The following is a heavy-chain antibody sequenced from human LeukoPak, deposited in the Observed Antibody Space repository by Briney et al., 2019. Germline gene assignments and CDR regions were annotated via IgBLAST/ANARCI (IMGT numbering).Heavy chain of an antibody. Sequence: GGSLTLSCAASGFTFSNAWMSWVRQAPGKGLEWVGLLKSKADGATTDYASPVKGRFTISRDDPKNTLYLQMNSLKTEDTAVYYCTTDVPYQGFGEFDYWGKGTLVTVSS. V-gene: IGHV3-15*01. CDR2: LKSKADGATT. CDR3: TTDVPYQGFGEFDY. D-gene: IGHD3-10*01. J-gene: IGHJ4*02. CDR1: GFTFSNAW.